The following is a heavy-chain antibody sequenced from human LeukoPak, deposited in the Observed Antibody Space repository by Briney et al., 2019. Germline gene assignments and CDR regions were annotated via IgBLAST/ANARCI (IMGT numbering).Heavy chain of an antibody. D-gene: IGHD6-19*01. Sequence: SETLSLTCAVYGGSFSGYYWSWIRQPPGKGLEWIGEINHSGSTNYNPSLKSRVTISVDTSKNQFSLKLSSVTAADTAVYYCARVPWYSSGWYHPDYWGQGTLVTVSS. V-gene: IGHV4-34*01. J-gene: IGHJ4*02. CDR3: ARVPWYSSGWYHPDY. CDR2: INHSGST. CDR1: GGSFSGYY.